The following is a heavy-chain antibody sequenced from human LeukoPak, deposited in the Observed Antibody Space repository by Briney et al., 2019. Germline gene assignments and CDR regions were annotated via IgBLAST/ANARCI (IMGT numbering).Heavy chain of an antibody. CDR2: IKSKTDGGTT. CDR1: GFTFSNAW. D-gene: IGHD2-21*02. Sequence: GGSLRLSCAASGFTFSNAWMSWVRQAPGKGLEWVGRIKSKTDGGTTDYAAPVKGRFTISRDDSKNTLYLQMNSLKTEDTAVYYCTTGVTPFYYYGMDVWGQGTTATVSS. V-gene: IGHV3-15*01. CDR3: TTGVTPFYYYGMDV. J-gene: IGHJ6*02.